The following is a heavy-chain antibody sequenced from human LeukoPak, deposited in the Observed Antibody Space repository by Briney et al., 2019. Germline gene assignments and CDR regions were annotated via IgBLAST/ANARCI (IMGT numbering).Heavy chain of an antibody. CDR2: IDPDSGGT. Sequence: GASVKLSCKASGYSFTYYYIHWVRQAPGQGLEWMGWIDPDSGGTNYAQKFQGRVAMTRDTSISTSYMELTGLRSDDTAVYFCRVGVGYNDLDYWGQGALVTVSS. V-gene: IGHV1-2*02. D-gene: IGHD5-24*01. J-gene: IGHJ4*02. CDR3: RVGVGYNDLDY. CDR1: GYSFTYYY.